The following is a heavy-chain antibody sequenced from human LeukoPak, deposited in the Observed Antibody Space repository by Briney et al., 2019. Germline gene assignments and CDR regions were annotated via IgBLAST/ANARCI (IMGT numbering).Heavy chain of an antibody. CDR3: ARGILWFGELVDYYYYGMDV. CDR2: MNPNSGNT. D-gene: IGHD3-10*01. Sequence: ASVKVSCKASGYTFTSYDINWVRQATGQGLEWMGRMNPNSGNTGYAQKFQGRVTMTRNTSISTAYMELSSLRSEDTAVYYCARGILWFGELVDYYYYGMDVWGQGTTVTVSS. V-gene: IGHV1-8*01. J-gene: IGHJ6*02. CDR1: GYTFTSYD.